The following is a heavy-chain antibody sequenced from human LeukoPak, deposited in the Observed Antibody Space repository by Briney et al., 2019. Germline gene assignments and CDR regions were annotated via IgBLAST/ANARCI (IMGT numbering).Heavy chain of an antibody. CDR2: INHSGST. Sequence: FKPSETLSLTCAVYGGSFSGYYWSWIRPPPGKGLEWIGEINHSGSTNYNPSLKSRVTISVDTSKNQFSLKLSSVTAADTAVYYCARDPTKKYYDFWSGYRGGHYFDYWGQGTLVTVSS. CDR3: ARDPTKKYYDFWSGYRGGHYFDY. V-gene: IGHV4-34*01. CDR1: GGSFSGYY. D-gene: IGHD3-3*01. J-gene: IGHJ4*02.